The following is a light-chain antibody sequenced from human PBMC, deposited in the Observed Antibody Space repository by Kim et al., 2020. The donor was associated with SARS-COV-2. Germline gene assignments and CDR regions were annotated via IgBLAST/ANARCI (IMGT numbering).Light chain of an antibody. CDR2: EVS. J-gene: IGKJ3*01. Sequence: AAVIDRVTRTSRVSQNINIYLNWYQQKPGQAPKLLIYEVSSRESGVPYRFSGSGSGTDFTLTISRLEAEDVGVYYCKQSYTSPFTFGPGTKVDIK. CDR1: QNINIY. V-gene: IGKV1-39*01. CDR3: KQSYTSPFT.